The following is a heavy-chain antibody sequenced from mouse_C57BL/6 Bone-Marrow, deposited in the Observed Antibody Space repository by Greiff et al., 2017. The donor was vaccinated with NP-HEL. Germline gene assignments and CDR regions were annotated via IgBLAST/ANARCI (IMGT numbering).Heavy chain of an antibody. V-gene: IGHV1-81*01. CDR1: GYTFTSYG. J-gene: IGHJ3*01. CDR3: AGYDSY. D-gene: IGHD2-4*01. CDR2: IYPRSGNT. Sequence: QVQLQQPGAELARPGASVKLSCKASGYTFTSYGISWVKQRTGQGLEWIGEIYPRSGNTYYNEKFKGKATLTADKSSSTAYMELRSLTSEDSAVYFCAGYDSYWGQGTLVTVSA.